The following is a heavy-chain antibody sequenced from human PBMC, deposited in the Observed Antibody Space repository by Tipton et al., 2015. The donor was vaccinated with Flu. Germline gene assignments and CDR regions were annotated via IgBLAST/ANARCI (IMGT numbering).Heavy chain of an antibody. CDR2: IYDSGTI. CDR1: GDSIKYYY. CDR3: ARARAPYYSYAMDV. J-gene: IGHJ6*02. Sequence: TLSLTCTVPGDSIKYYYWSWIRQSPGKGLEWIGYIYDSGTINYNPSLKSRVIISVDTSKNQFSLRLSSVTAAGTAVYYCARARAPYYSYAMDVWGQGTTVTVSS. V-gene: IGHV4-59*01.